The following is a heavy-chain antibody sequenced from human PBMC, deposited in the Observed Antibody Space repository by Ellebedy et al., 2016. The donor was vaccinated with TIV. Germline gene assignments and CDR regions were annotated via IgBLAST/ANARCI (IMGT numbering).Heavy chain of an antibody. CDR3: AKILDF. J-gene: IGHJ4*02. CDR2: IYPGDSNT. CDR1: GYSFTTYW. Sequence: GESLKISCKGSGYSFTTYWIGWVRQMPGKGLEWMGTIYPGDSNTAYSPSFQGQVTVSADNSITTAYLHWSSLKASDTAMYYCAKILDFWGQGTLVTVSS. V-gene: IGHV5-51*01.